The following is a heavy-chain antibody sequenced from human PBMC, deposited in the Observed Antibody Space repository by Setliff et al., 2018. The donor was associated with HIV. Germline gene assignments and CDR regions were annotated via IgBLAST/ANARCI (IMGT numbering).Heavy chain of an antibody. D-gene: IGHD3-16*01. CDR1: GYSISSGYS. V-gene: IGHV4-38-2*01. CDR3: AHSLLGAPMIDY. J-gene: IGHJ4*02. CDR2: AYHSGRA. Sequence: SETLSLTCAVSGYSISSGYSWGWVRQPPGKGLEWIGNAYHSGRAFYNPSLESRVAMSIDSSKNLFSLRLDSVTAADSAFYFCAHSLLGAPMIDYWGQGMQVTVSS.